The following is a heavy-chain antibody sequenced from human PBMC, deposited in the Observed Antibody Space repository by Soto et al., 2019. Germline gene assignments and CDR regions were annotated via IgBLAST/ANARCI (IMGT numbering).Heavy chain of an antibody. J-gene: IGHJ5*02. V-gene: IGHV4-59*01. Sequence: PADTLSLTCTVSGGSISSYYWSWIRQPPGKGLEWIGYIYYSGSTNYNPSLKSRVTISVDTSKNQFSLKLSSVTAADTAVYYCARENYYGSGSYTLNWFDPWGQGTLVTVSS. CDR2: IYYSGST. CDR1: GGSISSYY. CDR3: ARENYYGSGSYTLNWFDP. D-gene: IGHD3-10*01.